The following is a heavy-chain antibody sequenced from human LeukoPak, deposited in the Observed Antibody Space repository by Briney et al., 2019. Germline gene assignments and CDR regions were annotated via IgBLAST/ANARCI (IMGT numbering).Heavy chain of an antibody. V-gene: IGHV1-2*06. J-gene: IGHJ6*03. CDR2: INPNSGGT. CDR1: GYTFTGYY. CDR3: ARGDTAMVTSYYYYYMDV. D-gene: IGHD5-18*01. Sequence: ASVKVSCKASGYTFTGYYMHWVRQAPGQGLEWMGRINPNSGGTNYAQKFQGRVTMTRSTSISTAYMELSRLRSDDTAVYYCARGDTAMVTSYYYYYMDVWGKGTTVTVSS.